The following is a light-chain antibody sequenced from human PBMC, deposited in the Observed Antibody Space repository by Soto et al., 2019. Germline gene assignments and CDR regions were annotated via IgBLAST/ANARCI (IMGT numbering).Light chain of an antibody. CDR3: MQPLQTPWT. J-gene: IGKJ1*01. Sequence: DIVLTQSPLSLPVTPGEPAPISCRSSQSLLHSNGYNYLDWYLQKPGQSPQLLIYLGSNRASGVPDRFSGSGSGTDFTLKISRVEAEDVGVYYCMQPLQTPWTFGQGTKVDIK. CDR1: QSLLHSNGYNY. V-gene: IGKV2-28*01. CDR2: LGS.